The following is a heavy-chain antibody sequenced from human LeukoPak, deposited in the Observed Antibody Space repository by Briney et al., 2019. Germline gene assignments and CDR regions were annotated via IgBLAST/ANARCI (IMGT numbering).Heavy chain of an antibody. CDR1: GGSISGYY. CDR3: ARAGIPFPFGANFAY. D-gene: IGHD4/OR15-4a*01. J-gene: IGHJ4*02. V-gene: IGHV4-59*01. Sequence: SETLSLTCTVSGGSISGYYWSWVRQPPGKGLEWIGCLYYSGSTYYNPSLNSRVTLSLDTSQNQFSLKLSSVTAADTAVYYCARAGIPFPFGANFAYWGKGTLVTVSS. CDR2: LYYSGST.